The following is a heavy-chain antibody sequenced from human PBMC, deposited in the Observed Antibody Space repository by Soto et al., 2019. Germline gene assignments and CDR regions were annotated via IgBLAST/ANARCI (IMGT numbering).Heavy chain of an antibody. V-gene: IGHV3-23*01. Sequence: EVQLLESGGGLVQPGGSPRLSCAASGFTFTTYAMSWVRQAPGKGLEWVSGTSGSGGTTHYTDSVKGRFTISRDNSKNTLYLQMNSLRAEDTDVYYCAKARIPIFGVPQDFDYWGQGTLVTVSS. CDR3: AKARIPIFGVPQDFDY. CDR1: GFTFTTYA. J-gene: IGHJ4*02. CDR2: TSGSGGTT. D-gene: IGHD3-3*01.